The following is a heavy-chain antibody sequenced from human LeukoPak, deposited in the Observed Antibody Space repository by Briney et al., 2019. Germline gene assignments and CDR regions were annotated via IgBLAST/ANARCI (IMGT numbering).Heavy chain of an antibody. CDR1: GGSISSYY. CDR2: IYTSGST. J-gene: IGHJ4*02. CDR3: ARGGDGSGYYSYYFDY. Sequence: SETLSLTXTVSGGSISSYYWSWIRQPAGKGLEWIGRIYTSGSTNYNPSLKSRVTMSVDTSKNQFSLKLSSVTAADAAVYYCARGGDGSGYYSYYFDYWGQGTLVTVSS. V-gene: IGHV4-4*07. D-gene: IGHD3-22*01.